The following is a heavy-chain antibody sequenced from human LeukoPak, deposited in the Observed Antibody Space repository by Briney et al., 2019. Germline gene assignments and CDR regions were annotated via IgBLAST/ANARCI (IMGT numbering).Heavy chain of an antibody. CDR1: GFTFSSYS. J-gene: IGHJ3*02. D-gene: IGHD2-2*01. Sequence: GGSLRLSCAASGFTFSSYSMNWVRQAPGKGLEWVSSISSSSSYIYYADSVKGRFTISRDNAKNSLYLQMNSLRAEDTAVYYCARVQPVPAAQRSFAFDIWGQGIMVTVSS. V-gene: IGHV3-21*01. CDR2: ISSSSSYI. CDR3: ARVQPVPAAQRSFAFDI.